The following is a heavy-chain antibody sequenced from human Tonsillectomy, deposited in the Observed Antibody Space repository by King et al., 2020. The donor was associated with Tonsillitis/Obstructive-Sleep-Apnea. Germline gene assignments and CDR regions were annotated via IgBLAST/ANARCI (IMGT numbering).Heavy chain of an antibody. CDR3: ASLYGSESYYNEDY. V-gene: IGHV3-33*01. J-gene: IGHJ4*02. CDR1: GFTFSSYG. CDR2: IWYDGSNK. Sequence: VQLVESGGGVVQPGRSLRLSCAASGFTFSSYGMYWVRQAPGKGLEWVAVIWYDGSNKYYAESVKGRFTISRDNSKNTLYLQMNSLRAEDTAVYYCASLYGSESYYNEDYWGQGTMVTVSS. D-gene: IGHD3-10*01.